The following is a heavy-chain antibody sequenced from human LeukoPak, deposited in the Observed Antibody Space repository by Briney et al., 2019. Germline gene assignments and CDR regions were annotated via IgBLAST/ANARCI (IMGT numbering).Heavy chain of an antibody. CDR2: ISGSGGST. CDR1: GFTFSSYA. V-gene: IGHV3-23*01. Sequence: GGSLRLSCAASGFTFSSYAMSWVRQAPGKGLEWVSAISGSGGSTYYADSVKGRFTISRDNSKNTLYLQMNSLRAEDTAVYYCAKRSRYCSGGSCYSSYYYYGMGVWGQGTTVTVSS. CDR3: AKRSRYCSGGSCYSSYYYYGMGV. D-gene: IGHD2-15*01. J-gene: IGHJ6*02.